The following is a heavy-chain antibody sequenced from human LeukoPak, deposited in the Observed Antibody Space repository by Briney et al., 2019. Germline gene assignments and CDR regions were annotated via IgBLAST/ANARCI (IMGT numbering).Heavy chain of an antibody. J-gene: IGHJ2*01. Sequence: ASVKVSCKASGGTFSSYAISWVRQAPGQGLEWMGGIIPIFGTANYAQKFQGRVAITTDESTSTAYMELSSLRSEDTAVYYCARTGRGYSYGYWYFDLWGRGTLVTVSS. CDR3: ARTGRGYSYGYWYFDL. CDR1: GGTFSSYA. V-gene: IGHV1-69*05. D-gene: IGHD5-18*01. CDR2: IIPIFGTA.